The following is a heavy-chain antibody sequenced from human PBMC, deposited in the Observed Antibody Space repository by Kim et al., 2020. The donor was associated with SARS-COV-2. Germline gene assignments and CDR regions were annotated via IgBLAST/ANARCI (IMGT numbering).Heavy chain of an antibody. Sequence: SETLSLTCTVSGGSISSYYWSWIRQPPGKGLEWIGYIYYSGSTNYNPSLKSRVTISVDTSKNQFSLKLSSVTAADTAVYYCARLGNDILTGYYTATYYYYGMDVWGQGTTVPVSS. V-gene: IGHV4-59*08. CDR2: IYYSGST. CDR3: ARLGNDILTGYYTATYYYYGMDV. CDR1: GGSISSYY. J-gene: IGHJ6*02. D-gene: IGHD3-9*01.